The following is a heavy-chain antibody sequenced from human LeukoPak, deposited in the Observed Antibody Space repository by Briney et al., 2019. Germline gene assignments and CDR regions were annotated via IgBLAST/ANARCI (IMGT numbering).Heavy chain of an antibody. CDR1: GGSISSSNW. CDR2: IYHSGST. V-gene: IGHV4-4*02. J-gene: IGHJ4*02. Sequence: PSGTLSLTCAVSGGSISSSNWWSWVRQPPGKGLEWIGEIYHSGSTNYNPSLKSRVTISVDTSKNQFSLKLSSVTAADTAVYYCARDSATFRGVIDYWGQGTLVTVSS. CDR3: ARDSATFRGVIDY. D-gene: IGHD3-10*01.